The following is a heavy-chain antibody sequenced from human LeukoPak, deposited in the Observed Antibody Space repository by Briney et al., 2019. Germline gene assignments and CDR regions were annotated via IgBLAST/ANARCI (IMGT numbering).Heavy chain of an antibody. CDR1: GFTLSNYW. CDR2: LHSNGTFT. J-gene: IGHJ4*01. D-gene: IGHD2-21*02. V-gene: IGHV3-74*01. Sequence: GGSLRLSCSASGFTLSNYWMHWVRQAPGKGLVWVARLHSNGTFTTYADSVKGRFTISRDTAKNTLYLQMNSLRVEDTAVYYCARFVVVTAGDYWGQGTLVTVSS. CDR3: ARFVVVTAGDY.